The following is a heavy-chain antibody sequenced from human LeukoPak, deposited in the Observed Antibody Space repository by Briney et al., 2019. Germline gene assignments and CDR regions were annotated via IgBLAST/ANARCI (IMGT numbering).Heavy chain of an antibody. CDR2: IYYSGST. V-gene: IGHV4-59*01. D-gene: IGHD6-13*01. Sequence: SETLSLTCTVSGGSISSYYWSRIRQPPGKGLEWIGYIYYSGSTNYNPSLKSRVTMSVDTSKNQFSLKLSSVTAADTAVYYCARGTTAALSPWGQGTLVTVSS. CDR1: GGSISSYY. CDR3: ARGTTAALSP. J-gene: IGHJ5*02.